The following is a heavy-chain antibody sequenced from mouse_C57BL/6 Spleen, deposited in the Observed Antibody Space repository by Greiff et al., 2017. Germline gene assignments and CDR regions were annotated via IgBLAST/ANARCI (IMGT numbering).Heavy chain of an antibody. Sequence: DVQLVESGEGLVKPGGSLKLSCAASGFTFSSYAMSWVRQTPEKRLEWVAYISSGGDYIYYADTVKGRFTISRDNARNTLYLQMSSLKSEDTAMYYCTRAYYDYDREAMDYWGQGTSVTVSS. CDR3: TRAYYDYDREAMDY. CDR2: ISSGGDYI. D-gene: IGHD2-4*01. V-gene: IGHV5-9-1*02. CDR1: GFTFSSYA. J-gene: IGHJ4*01.